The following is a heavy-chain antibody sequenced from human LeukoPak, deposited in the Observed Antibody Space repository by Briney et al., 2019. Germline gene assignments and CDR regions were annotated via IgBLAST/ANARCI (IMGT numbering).Heavy chain of an antibody. V-gene: IGHV1-69*13. CDR2: IIPIFGTA. CDR3: ARGRREGSSSWSRAPPIYYFDY. J-gene: IGHJ4*02. D-gene: IGHD6-13*01. CDR1: GGTFSSYA. Sequence: GASVKVSCKASGGTFSSYAISWVRQAPGQGLVWMGGIIPIFGTANYAQKFQGRVTITADESTSTAYMELSSLRSEDTAVYYCARGRREGSSSWSRAPPIYYFDYWGQGTLVTVSS.